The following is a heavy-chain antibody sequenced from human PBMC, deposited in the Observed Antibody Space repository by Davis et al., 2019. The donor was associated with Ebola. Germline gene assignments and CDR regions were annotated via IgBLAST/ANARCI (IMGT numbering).Heavy chain of an antibody. V-gene: IGHV4-59*01. J-gene: IGHJ6*02. Sequence: MPSETLSLTCTVSGGSISSYYWSWIRQPPGKGLEWIGYIYYSGSTNYNPSLKSRVTISVDTSKNQFSLKLSSVTAADTAVYYCARDSMVQGVLYYYGMDVWGQGTTVTVSS. CDR2: IYYSGST. CDR1: GGSISSYY. D-gene: IGHD3-10*01. CDR3: ARDSMVQGVLYYYGMDV.